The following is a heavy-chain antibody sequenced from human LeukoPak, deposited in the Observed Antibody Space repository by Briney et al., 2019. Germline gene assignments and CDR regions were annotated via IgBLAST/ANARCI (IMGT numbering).Heavy chain of an antibody. D-gene: IGHD2-2*03. J-gene: IGHJ5*02. V-gene: IGHV3-11*01. CDR2: ISSSGSTI. CDR3: TKAHDGYYLSSRNWFDP. CDR1: GFTFSDYY. Sequence: GGSLRLSCAASGFTFSDYYMSWIRQAPGKGLEWVSYISSSGSTIYYADTVKGRFTISRDNARNSLYLQMNSLRPEDTALYYCTKAHDGYYLSSRNWFDPWGQGILVTVSS.